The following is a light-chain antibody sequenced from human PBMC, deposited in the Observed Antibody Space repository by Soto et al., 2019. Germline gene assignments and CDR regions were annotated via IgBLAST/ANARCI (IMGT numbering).Light chain of an antibody. J-gene: IGLJ3*02. V-gene: IGLV2-14*01. CDR3: VSYIESSLTHWV. CDR1: YTDVGGYNR. Sequence: QSALTQPASVSGSPGQSITISCTGTYTDVGGYNRVSWYQHHAGKGPKMLIFEVDNRPSGISDRFSGSKSGDTASLTISDLQAEDEDDYYCVSYIESSLTHWVFGGGTKSPS. CDR2: EVD.